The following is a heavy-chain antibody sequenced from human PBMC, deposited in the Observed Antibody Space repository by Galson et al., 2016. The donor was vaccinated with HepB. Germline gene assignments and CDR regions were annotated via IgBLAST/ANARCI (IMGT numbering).Heavy chain of an antibody. D-gene: IGHD6-19*01. V-gene: IGHV3-33*06. CDR1: GFIFSSYG. CDR3: AKDLLPSGAGREDYFDY. Sequence: SLRLSCAASGFIFSSYGMHWVRQAPGKGLEWVAVIWNDGSNQYYVDSAKGRFTISRDNSKNTLYLQMSSLRAEDTAIYYCAKDLLPSGAGREDYFDYWGQGTLVTVSS. CDR2: IWNDGSNQ. J-gene: IGHJ4*02.